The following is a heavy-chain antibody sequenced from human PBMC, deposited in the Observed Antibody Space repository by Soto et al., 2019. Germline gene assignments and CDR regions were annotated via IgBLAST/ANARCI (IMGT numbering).Heavy chain of an antibody. J-gene: IGHJ5*02. D-gene: IGHD6-19*01. CDR1: GITVSSDS. CDR3: AREESSGWYGFDP. Sequence: RALRLSCAASGITVSSDSMSWVRQAPGKGLEWVSVIYSGGSTYYADSVKGRFTISRDNSKNTLYLQMNSLRAEDTAVYYCAREESSGWYGFDPWGQGT. CDR2: IYSGGST. V-gene: IGHV3-53*01.